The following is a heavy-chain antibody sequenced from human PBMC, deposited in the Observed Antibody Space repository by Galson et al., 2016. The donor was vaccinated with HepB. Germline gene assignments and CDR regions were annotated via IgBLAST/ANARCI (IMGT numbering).Heavy chain of an antibody. CDR1: GFALGGYA. J-gene: IGHJ4*02. V-gene: IGHV3-23*01. CDR2: ISGSGGST. D-gene: IGHD3-9*01. CDR3: AKGFGATYYDILTGNDG. Sequence: SLRLSCAASGFALGGYAMSWVRQAPGKGLEWVSGISGSGGSTYYADSVTGRFSISTDNLKNTVDLQMNSLRAEDTAVYYCAKGFGATYYDILTGNDGWGQGTLVTVSS.